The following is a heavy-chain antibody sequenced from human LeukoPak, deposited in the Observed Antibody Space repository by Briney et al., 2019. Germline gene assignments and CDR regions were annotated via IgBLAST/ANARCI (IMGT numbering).Heavy chain of an antibody. V-gene: IGHV3-48*03. Sequence: GGSLRLSCAASGXTFSSYAMSWVRQAPGKGLEWVSSISSSGSTIYYADSVKGRFTISRDNAKNSLYLQMNSLRAEDTAVYYCAREFGLRYFDWLLWGAFDIWGQGIMVTVSS. CDR3: AREFGLRYFDWLLWGAFDI. D-gene: IGHD3-9*01. CDR2: ISSSGSTI. J-gene: IGHJ3*02. CDR1: GXTFSSYA.